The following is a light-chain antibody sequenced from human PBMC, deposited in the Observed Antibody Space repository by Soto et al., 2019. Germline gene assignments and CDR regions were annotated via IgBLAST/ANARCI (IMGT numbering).Light chain of an antibody. J-gene: IGKJ1*01. CDR3: QQYGRSPPKT. V-gene: IGKV3-20*01. CDR1: QSVSSSY. Sequence: EIVLTQSPGTLSLSPGERATLSCRASQSVSSSYLAWYQQKPGQAPRLLIYGASSRATGIPDRFSGSGSGTDFTLTISRLEPEDFAVYYCQQYGRSPPKTFGQGTQ. CDR2: GAS.